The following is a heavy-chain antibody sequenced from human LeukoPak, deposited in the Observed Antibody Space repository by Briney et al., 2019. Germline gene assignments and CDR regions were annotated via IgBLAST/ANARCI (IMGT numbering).Heavy chain of an antibody. CDR1: GFTVTSTH. CDR3: ARDWGGSSWYENWFDP. J-gene: IGHJ5*02. D-gene: IGHD6-13*01. Sequence: GGSLRLTCTVSGFTVTSTHMDWVRQAPGKGLEWVSSISSSSSYIYYADSVKGRFTISRDNAKNSLYLQMNSLRAEDTAVYYCARDWGGSSWYENWFDPWGQGTLVTVSS. V-gene: IGHV3-21*01. CDR2: ISSSSSYI.